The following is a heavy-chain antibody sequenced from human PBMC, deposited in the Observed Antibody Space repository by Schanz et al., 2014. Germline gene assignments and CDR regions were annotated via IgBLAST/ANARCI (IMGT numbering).Heavy chain of an antibody. CDR3: AKYRGYYRVSGSYRELEY. CDR1: GFTFSDYS. V-gene: IGHV3-23*04. D-gene: IGHD3-10*01. J-gene: IGHJ4*02. Sequence: EVQLVESGGGWVQPGGSLRLSCAASGFTFSDYSMNWVRQAPGKGPEWVSAISASGGTTYYADSVKGRFTISRDNSKNTLYLQMNSLRPEDTAVYYCAKYRGYYRVSGSYRELEYWGQGTLVTVSS. CDR2: ISASGGTT.